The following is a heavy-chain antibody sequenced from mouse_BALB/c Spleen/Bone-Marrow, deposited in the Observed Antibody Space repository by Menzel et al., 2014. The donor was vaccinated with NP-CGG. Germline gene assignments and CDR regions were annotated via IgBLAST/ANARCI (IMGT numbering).Heavy chain of an antibody. CDR2: INSNGGST. D-gene: IGHD2-1*01. CDR3: ASGNYDNYVDYFDY. J-gene: IGHJ2*01. V-gene: IGHV5-6-3*01. CDR1: GFTFSSYG. Sequence: EVKLLESGGGLVQPGGSLKLSCAASGFTFSSYGMPWVRQTPDKRLELVASINSNGGSTNYPDSVKGRFTISRDNAKKALSLQMSSLKSEDTAVYYCASGNYDNYVDYFDYWGQCTTLTVSS.